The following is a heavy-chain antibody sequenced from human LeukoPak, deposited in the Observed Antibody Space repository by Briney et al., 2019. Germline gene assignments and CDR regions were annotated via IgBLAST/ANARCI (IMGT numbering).Heavy chain of an antibody. Sequence: PGGTLRLSCAASGFTFRTSGMSWVRQAPGKGLEWVSAISGSGVSTYYADSVKGRFTISRDNSKNTLYLQMNSLRAEDTAVYYCAKDRIVDYWGQGTLVTVSS. CDR1: GFTFRTSG. D-gene: IGHD2/OR15-2a*01. J-gene: IGHJ4*02. CDR3: AKDRIVDY. CDR2: ISGSGVST. V-gene: IGHV3-23*01.